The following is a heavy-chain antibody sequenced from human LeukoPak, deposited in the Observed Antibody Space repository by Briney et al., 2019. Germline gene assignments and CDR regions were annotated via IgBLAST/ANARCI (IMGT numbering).Heavy chain of an antibody. D-gene: IGHD5-24*01. CDR3: AREREMATIGDAFDI. J-gene: IGHJ3*02. CDR2: INPNSGGT. Sequence: ASVKVSCKATGYTFTGYDMHWVRQASGQGLEWMGWINPNSGGTNYAQKFQGRVTMTRDTSISRAYMEVSRLRSDDTAVYYCAREREMATIGDAFDIWGQGTMVTVSS. CDR1: GYTFTGYD. V-gene: IGHV1-2*02.